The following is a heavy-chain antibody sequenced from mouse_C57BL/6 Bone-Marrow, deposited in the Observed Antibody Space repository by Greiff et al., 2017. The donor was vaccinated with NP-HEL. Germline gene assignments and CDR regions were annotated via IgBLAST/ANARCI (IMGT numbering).Heavy chain of an antibody. CDR2: INPGSGGT. D-gene: IGHD1-1*01. J-gene: IGHJ2*01. Sequence: QVQLKQSGAELVRPGTSVKVSCKASGYAFTNYLIEWVKQRPGQGLEWIGVINPGSGGTNYNEKFKGKATLTADKSSSTAYMQLSSLTSEDSAVYFCARYSHYYGSSYDYFDYWGQGTTLTVSS. CDR3: ARYSHYYGSSYDYFDY. CDR1: GYAFTNYL. V-gene: IGHV1-54*01.